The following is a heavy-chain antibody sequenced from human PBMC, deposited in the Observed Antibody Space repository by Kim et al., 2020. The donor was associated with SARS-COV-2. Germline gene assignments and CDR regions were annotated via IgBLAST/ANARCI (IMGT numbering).Heavy chain of an antibody. V-gene: IGHV3-30*18. D-gene: IGHD6-19*01. J-gene: IGHJ4*01. CDR2: ISYDGTNK. CDR3: AKERRPGTAVAASFDY. CDR1: GFTFSSYA. Sequence: GGSLRLSCAASGFTFSSYAMHWVRQAPGKGLEWVAIISYDGTNKYYADSVKGRFTISRDTSKNTLYLQMNSLRAEDTAVYYCAKERRPGTAVAASFDYLG.